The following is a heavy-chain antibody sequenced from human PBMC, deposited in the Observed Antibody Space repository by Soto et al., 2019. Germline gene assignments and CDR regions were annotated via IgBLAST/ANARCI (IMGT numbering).Heavy chain of an antibody. CDR2: IYTSGNT. CDR1: GESISNYY. CDR3: ARAAYNSGPFDS. D-gene: IGHD5-18*01. J-gene: IGHJ4*02. Sequence: PSETLSLTCTVSGESISNYYCNWIRQPAGKELEWLGRIYTSGNTNRNPSLKSRVTMLVDTSKNQFSLKLTSVTAADTAVYYCARAAYNSGPFDSWGQGTLVTVS. V-gene: IGHV4-4*07.